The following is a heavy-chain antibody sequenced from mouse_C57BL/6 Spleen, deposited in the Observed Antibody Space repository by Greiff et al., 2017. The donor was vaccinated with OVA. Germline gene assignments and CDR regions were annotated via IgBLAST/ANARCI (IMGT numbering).Heavy chain of an antibody. CDR2: IDPSDSET. V-gene: IGHV1-52*01. CDR3: ARLDYYAMDY. Sequence: VKQRPIQGLEWIGNIDPSDSETHYNQKFKDKATLTVDKSSSTAYMQLSSLTSEDSAVYYCARLDYYAMDYWGQGTSVTVSS. J-gene: IGHJ4*01.